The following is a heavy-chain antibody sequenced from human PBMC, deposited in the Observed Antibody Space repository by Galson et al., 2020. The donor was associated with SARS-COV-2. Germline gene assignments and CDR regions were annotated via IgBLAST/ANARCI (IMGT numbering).Heavy chain of an antibody. D-gene: IGHD2-21*02. CDR2: ISGSGGST. V-gene: IGHV3-23*01. CDR1: GFTFSSYA. J-gene: IGHJ4*02. CDR3: AKDPWSTNCLSGVVTRSVY. Sequence: GGSLRLSCAASGFTFSSYAMSWVRQAPGKGLEWVSAISGSGGSTYYADSVKGRFTISRDNSKNTLYLQMNSLRAEDTAVYYCAKDPWSTNCLSGVVTRSVYWGQGTLVTVSS.